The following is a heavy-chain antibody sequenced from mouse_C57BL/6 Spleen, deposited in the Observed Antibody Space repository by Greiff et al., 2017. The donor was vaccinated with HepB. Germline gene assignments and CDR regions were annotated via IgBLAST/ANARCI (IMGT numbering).Heavy chain of an antibody. CDR1: GYTFTSYW. V-gene: IGHV1-55*01. J-gene: IGHJ4*01. D-gene: IGHD2-3*01. Sequence: VQLQQSRAELVKPGASVKMSCKASGYTFTSYWITWVKQRPGQGLEWIGDIYPGSGSTNYNEKFKSKATLTVDTSSSTAYMQLSSLTSEDSAVYYCARSDGYYPFYYAMDYWGQGTSVTVSS. CDR2: IYPGSGST. CDR3: ARSDGYYPFYYAMDY.